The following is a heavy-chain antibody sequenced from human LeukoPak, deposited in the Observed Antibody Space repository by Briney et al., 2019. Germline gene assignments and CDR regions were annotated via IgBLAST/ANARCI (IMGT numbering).Heavy chain of an antibody. CDR2: IRSKANSYAT. D-gene: IGHD3-3*01. J-gene: IGHJ3*02. CDR1: GFTFSGSA. V-gene: IGHV3-73*01. Sequence: GGSLRLSCAASGFTFSGSAMPWVRQASGKGLEWVGRIRSKANSYATAYAASVKGRFTISRDDSKNTAYLQMNSLKTEDTAVYYCTRSGEVYDFWSGYYDAFDIWGQGTMVTVSS. CDR3: TRSGEVYDFWSGYYDAFDI.